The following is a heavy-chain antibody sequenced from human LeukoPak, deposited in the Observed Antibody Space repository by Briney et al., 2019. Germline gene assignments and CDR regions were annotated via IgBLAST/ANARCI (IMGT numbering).Heavy chain of an antibody. CDR3: ARGLRTRYCSSTSCYDYYYYYMDV. J-gene: IGHJ6*03. Sequence: SETLSLTCTVSGGSISSGSYYWSWIRQPAGKGLEWIGRIYTSGSTNYNPSLKSRVTISVDTSKNQFSLKLSSVTAADTAVYYCARGLRTRYCSSTSCYDYYYYYMDVWGKGTTVTVSS. CDR1: GGSISSGSYY. V-gene: IGHV4-61*02. D-gene: IGHD2-2*01. CDR2: IYTSGST.